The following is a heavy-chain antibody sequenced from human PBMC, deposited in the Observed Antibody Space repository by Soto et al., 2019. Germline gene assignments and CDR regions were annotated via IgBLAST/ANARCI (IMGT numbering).Heavy chain of an antibody. V-gene: IGHV1-3*01. Sequence: ASVKVSCKASGYTFTSYAMLWVRQAPGQRLEWMGWINAGNGNTKYSQKFQGRVTITRDTSASTAYMELSSLRSEDTAVYYCASPGPHGSPFDYWGQGTLVTVSS. CDR2: INAGNGNT. CDR1: GYTFTSYA. D-gene: IGHD7-27*01. CDR3: ASPGPHGSPFDY. J-gene: IGHJ4*02.